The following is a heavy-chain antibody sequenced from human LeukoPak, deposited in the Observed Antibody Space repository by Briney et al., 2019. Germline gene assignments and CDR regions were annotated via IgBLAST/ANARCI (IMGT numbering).Heavy chain of an antibody. V-gene: IGHV4-31*03. J-gene: IGHJ4*02. CDR3: ARAGGFFSPFGY. D-gene: IGHD3-3*01. CDR2: IYYSGST. Sequence: SETLSLTCTVSGGSISSGGYYWSWIRQHPGKGLEWIGYIYYSGSTYYNPSLKSRVTISVDTSKNQFSLKLSSVAAADTAVYYCARAGGFFSPFGYWGQGTLVTVSS. CDR1: GGSISSGGYY.